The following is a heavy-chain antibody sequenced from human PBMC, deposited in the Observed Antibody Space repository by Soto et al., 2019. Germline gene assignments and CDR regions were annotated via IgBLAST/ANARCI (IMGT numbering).Heavy chain of an antibody. D-gene: IGHD5-18*01. CDR2: IYSGGSA. Sequence: EVQLVESGGGLVQPGGSLRLSCAASGFTVSSNYMSWVRQAPGKGLEWVSVIYSGGSAYYADSVKGRFTISRDNSKNTLYLQMSGLRAEDTAVYYCARRGYSYGGGYFDYWGQGTLVTVSS. J-gene: IGHJ4*02. V-gene: IGHV3-66*04. CDR1: GFTVSSNY. CDR3: ARRGYSYGGGYFDY.